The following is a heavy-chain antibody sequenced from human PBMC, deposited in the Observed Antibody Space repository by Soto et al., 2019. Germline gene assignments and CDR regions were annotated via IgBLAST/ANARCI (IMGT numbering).Heavy chain of an antibody. CDR2: MYYSRST. Sequence: QVQLQESGPGLVKPSETLSLTCTVSGDSVRNYYWSWIRQPPGKGLECIGYMYYSRSTNYNPSLKSRGTISVDTSKNQFSLKLRSVTAADTAIYSCAPVFIAGGTGYFDYWGQGTLVTVSS. J-gene: IGHJ4*02. CDR3: APVFIAGGTGYFDY. D-gene: IGHD6-13*01. V-gene: IGHV4-59*02. CDR1: GDSVRNYY.